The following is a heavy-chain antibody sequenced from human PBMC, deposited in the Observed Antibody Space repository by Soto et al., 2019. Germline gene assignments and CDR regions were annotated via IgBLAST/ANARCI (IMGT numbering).Heavy chain of an antibody. J-gene: IGHJ6*03. CDR3: ARSRFLEWRHYYYYYYMDV. CDR2: IIPILGIA. V-gene: IGHV1-69*02. CDR1: GGTFSSYT. Sequence: QVQLVQSGAEVKKPGSSVKVSCKASGGTFSSYTISWVRQAPGQGLEWMGRIIPILGIANYAQKFQGRVTITADKSTSTAYMELSSLRSEDTAVYYCARSRFLEWRHYYYYYYMDVWGKGTTVTVSS. D-gene: IGHD3-3*01.